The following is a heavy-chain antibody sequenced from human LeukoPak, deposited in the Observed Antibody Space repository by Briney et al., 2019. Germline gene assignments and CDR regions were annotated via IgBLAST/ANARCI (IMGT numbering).Heavy chain of an antibody. D-gene: IGHD3-22*01. V-gene: IGHV5-51*01. CDR1: GYSFTTYW. J-gene: IGHJ4*02. CDR3: ARLPYYDSSGYSAPFDY. Sequence: GESLKISCKGSGYSFTTYWIAWVRQMPGKGLEWMGIIYPGDSDTRYSPSFQGQVTISADKSISTAYLQWSSLKASDTAMYYCARLPYYDSSGYSAPFDYWGQGTLVTVSS. CDR2: IYPGDSDT.